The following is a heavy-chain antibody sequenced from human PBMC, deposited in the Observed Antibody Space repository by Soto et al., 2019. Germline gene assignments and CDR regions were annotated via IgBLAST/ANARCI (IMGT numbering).Heavy chain of an antibody. CDR2: IDPSNGAT. Sequence: GASVKVSCKASGYTFSAYHLHWVRQAPGQGLEWMGWIDPSNGATIYAQKFPGRVTLTMDTSIGTADMDLSRLTSDDTALYYCAGLGNYYFDYSGQGALVTVSS. J-gene: IGHJ4*02. V-gene: IGHV1-2*02. CDR1: GYTFSAYH. D-gene: IGHD7-27*01. CDR3: AGLGNYYFDY.